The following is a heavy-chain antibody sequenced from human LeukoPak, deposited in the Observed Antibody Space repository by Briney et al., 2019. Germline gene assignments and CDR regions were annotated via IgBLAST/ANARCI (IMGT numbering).Heavy chain of an antibody. V-gene: IGHV1-18*01. CDR1: GYTFTSYG. J-gene: IGHJ5*02. Sequence: ASVKVSCKASGYTFTSYGISWVRQAPGQGLEWMGWISAYNGNTNYAQKLQGRVTMTTDTSTSTAYMELRSLRSDDTAVYYCARDSYYSSSGYGNWFDPWGQGTLVTVSS. D-gene: IGHD6-13*01. CDR3: ARDSYYSSSGYGNWFDP. CDR2: ISAYNGNT.